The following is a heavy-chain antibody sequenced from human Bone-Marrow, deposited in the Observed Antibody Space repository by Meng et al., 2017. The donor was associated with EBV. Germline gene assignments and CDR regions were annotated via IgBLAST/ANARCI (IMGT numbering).Heavy chain of an antibody. CDR1: GYTFTSYA. CDR2: INTNTGNP. Sequence: QGKLVQYGFELKKPGASVKGSCKASGYTFTSYAMNWVRQAPGQGLEWMGWINTNTGNPTYAQGFTGRFVFSLDTSVSTAYLQISSLKAEDTAVYYCARGKGSSWYNWFDPWGQGTLVTVSS. D-gene: IGHD6-13*01. CDR3: ARGKGSSWYNWFDP. J-gene: IGHJ5*02. V-gene: IGHV7-4-1*02.